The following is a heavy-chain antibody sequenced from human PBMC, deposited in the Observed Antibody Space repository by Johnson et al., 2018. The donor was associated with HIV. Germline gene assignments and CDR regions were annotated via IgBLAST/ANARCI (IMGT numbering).Heavy chain of an antibody. V-gene: IGHV3-30*03. CDR3: ARDKANWGPSRDVGAFDI. D-gene: IGHD7-27*01. J-gene: IGHJ3*02. Sequence: QVQLVESGGGVVQPGKSLTLSCVVSGLSFSNFGIHWVRQAPGKGPEWVAVISFDGNLKKYADSVKGRFTISRDNSKNTLYLQMTSLRAEDTAVYYCARDKANWGPSRDVGAFDIWGQGTMVTVSS. CDR1: GLSFSNFG. CDR2: ISFDGNLK.